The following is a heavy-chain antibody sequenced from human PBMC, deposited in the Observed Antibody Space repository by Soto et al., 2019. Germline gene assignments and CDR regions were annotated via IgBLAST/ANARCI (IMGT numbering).Heavy chain of an antibody. CDR3: VGGYYFGDY. J-gene: IGHJ4*02. CDR2: ISSDGSNK. Sequence: QVQLVESGGGVVQPGRSLRLSCAASGFTFSSYGMHWVRQAPGKGLEWVAVISSDGSNKYYADSVKGRFTISRDNSKNTLYRQKNSLRAEDTAVYYCVGGYYFGDYWGQGTLVTVSS. V-gene: IGHV3-30*03. CDR1: GFTFSSYG. D-gene: IGHD3-22*01.